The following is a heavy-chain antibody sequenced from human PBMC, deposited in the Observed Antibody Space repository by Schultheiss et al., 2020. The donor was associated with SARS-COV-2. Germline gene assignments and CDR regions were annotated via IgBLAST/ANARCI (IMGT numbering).Heavy chain of an antibody. Sequence: SETLSLTCAVYGGSFSGYYWSWIRQPPGKGLEWIGYIYYSGSTNYNPSLKSRVTISVDTSKNQFSLKLSSVTAADTAVYYCARELAYCSSTSCYFEGFDYWGQGTLVTVSS. CDR3: ARELAYCSSTSCYFEGFDY. D-gene: IGHD2-2*01. CDR1: GGSFSGYY. CDR2: IYYSGST. J-gene: IGHJ4*02. V-gene: IGHV4-59*12.